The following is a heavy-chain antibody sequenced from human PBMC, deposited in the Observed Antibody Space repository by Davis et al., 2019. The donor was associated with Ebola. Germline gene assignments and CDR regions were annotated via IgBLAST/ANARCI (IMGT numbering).Heavy chain of an antibody. CDR2: INSDGSST. CDR1: GFTFSSYW. J-gene: IGHJ4*02. D-gene: IGHD6-13*01. V-gene: IGHV3-74*01. Sequence: GESLKISCAASGFTFSSYWMHWVRQAPGKGLVWVSRINSDGSSTSYADSVKGRFTISRDNAKNTLYLQMNSLRAEDTAVYYCARYSSAWYATSYYFDYWGQGTLVTVSS. CDR3: ARYSSAWYATSYYFDY.